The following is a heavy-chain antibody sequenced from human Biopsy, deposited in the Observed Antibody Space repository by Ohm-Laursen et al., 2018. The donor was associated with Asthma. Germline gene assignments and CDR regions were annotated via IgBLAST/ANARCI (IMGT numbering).Heavy chain of an antibody. D-gene: IGHD5-12*01. CDR2: IIPIFGTS. CDR3: ARGYSGSDRIVYYYSGLEV. J-gene: IGHJ6*02. CDR1: GGTFSRYA. V-gene: IGHV1-69*01. Sequence: SSVKVSCKASGGTFSRYAISGVRQAPGQGLEWMGGIIPIFGTSNYAQMFEGRVTITADESTSTAYMELSSLSSEDTAVYYCARGYSGSDRIVYYYSGLEVWGQGTTVTVSS.